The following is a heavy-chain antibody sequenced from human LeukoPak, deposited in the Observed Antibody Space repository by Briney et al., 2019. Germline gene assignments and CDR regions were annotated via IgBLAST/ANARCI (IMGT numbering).Heavy chain of an antibody. CDR1: VCIFSSYA. CDR2: IIPIFGTT. CDR3: ARGWPAETTAVTPYNY. V-gene: IGHV1-69*01. J-gene: IGHJ4*02. D-gene: IGHD4-23*01. Sequence: SVQVSCKSCVCIFSSYAISWVRQPPGRGLAWVGGIIPIFGTTKYAQKFQGRVTITADESTSTAYRELSNLRSEDTAVYYCARGWPAETTAVTPYNYWGQGTLVTVSS.